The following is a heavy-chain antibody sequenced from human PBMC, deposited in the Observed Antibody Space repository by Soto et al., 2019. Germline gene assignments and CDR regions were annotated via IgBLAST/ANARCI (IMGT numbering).Heavy chain of an antibody. CDR2: IYHGGST. CDR3: ARSRGYYDSSGYSYY. CDR1: GCSISSSNW. J-gene: IGHJ4*02. D-gene: IGHD3-22*01. Sequence: QVQLQESGPGLVKPSGTLSLTCAVSGCSISSSNWWSGVRQPPGKGLVWMGVIYHGGSTNYNPSRKSRVNISVDKSKDQFSLKLSCVTGADTAVYYCARSRGYYDSSGYSYYWGQGTLVTVSS. V-gene: IGHV4-4*02.